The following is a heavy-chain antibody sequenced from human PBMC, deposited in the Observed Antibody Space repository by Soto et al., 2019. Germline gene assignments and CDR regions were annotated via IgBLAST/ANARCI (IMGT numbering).Heavy chain of an antibody. Sequence: PWGSLRLSCAASGFSIGGYAMNCVRQAPEKGLEWVSAISGSAGTTYYADSVKGRFTVSRDNSKNTLYLQMNSLRANDTAVYYCANYFGPGLGRFDYWGPGTLVTSPQ. CDR3: ANYFGPGLGRFDY. CDR2: ISGSAGTT. J-gene: IGHJ4*02. D-gene: IGHD1-1*01. V-gene: IGHV3-23*01. CDR1: GFSIGGYA.